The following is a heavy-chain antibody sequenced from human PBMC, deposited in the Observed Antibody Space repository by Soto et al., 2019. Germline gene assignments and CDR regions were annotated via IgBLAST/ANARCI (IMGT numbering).Heavy chain of an antibody. D-gene: IGHD3-22*01. CDR1: GFTFSSYG. CDR2: ISYDGSNK. J-gene: IGHJ4*02. V-gene: IGHV3-30*18. CDR3: AKDVGGRWLLDY. Sequence: QVQLVESGGGEVQPGRSLRLSCAASGFTFSSYGMHWVRQAPGKGLEWVAVISYDGSNKYYADSVKGRFTISRDNSKNTLYLQMNSLRAEDTAVYYCAKDVGGRWLLDYWGQGTLVTVSS.